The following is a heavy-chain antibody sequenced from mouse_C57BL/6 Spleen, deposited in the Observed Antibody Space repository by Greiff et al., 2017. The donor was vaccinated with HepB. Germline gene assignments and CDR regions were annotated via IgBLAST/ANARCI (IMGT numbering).Heavy chain of an antibody. D-gene: IGHD2-1*01. CDR2: IYPGSGST. CDR3: ARGYGSYYAMDY. Sequence: VQLQQPGAELVKPGASVKMSCKASGYTFTSYWITWVKQRPGQGLEWIGDIYPGSGSTNYNEKFKSKATLTVDTSSSTAYMQLSSLTSGDSAVYYCARGYGSYYAMDYWGQGTSVTVSS. V-gene: IGHV1-55*01. J-gene: IGHJ4*01. CDR1: GYTFTSYW.